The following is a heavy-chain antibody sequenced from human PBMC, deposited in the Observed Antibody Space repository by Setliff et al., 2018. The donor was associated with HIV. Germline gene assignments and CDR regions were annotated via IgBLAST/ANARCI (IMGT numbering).Heavy chain of an antibody. V-gene: IGHV1-18*01. CDR2: ISAYNGNT. CDR1: GYTFTSYG. Sequence: VASVKVSCKASGYTFTSYGITWVRQAPGQGLEWMGWISAYNGNTNYAQKLQGRVTLTTDTSTRTAYMELRSLKSDDTAVYYCARAEFVLRPTHFDYWGQGTLVTVSS. CDR3: ARAEFVLRPTHFDY. D-gene: IGHD4-17*01. J-gene: IGHJ4*02.